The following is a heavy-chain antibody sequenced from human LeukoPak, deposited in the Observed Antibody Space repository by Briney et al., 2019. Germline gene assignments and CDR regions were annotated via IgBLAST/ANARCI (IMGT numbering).Heavy chain of an antibody. CDR3: ARDKNCSSTSCSHRSYYYYYMDV. D-gene: IGHD2-2*01. CDR1: GYTFTGYY. CDR2: INTNSAGT. Sequence: DSLKLSFKASGYTFTGYYMPWVPQAPGQGLEWMGWINTNSAGTNYAQKFQGRVTMTRDTSIGTAYMELSRLRSDDTAVYYCARDKNCSSTSCSHRSYYYYYMDVWGKGTTVTVSS. V-gene: IGHV1-2*02. J-gene: IGHJ6*03.